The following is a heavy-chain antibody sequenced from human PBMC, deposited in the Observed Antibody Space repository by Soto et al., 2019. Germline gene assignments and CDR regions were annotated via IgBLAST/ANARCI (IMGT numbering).Heavy chain of an antibody. J-gene: IGHJ4*02. CDR2: IDWDDDK. CDR1: GGSISSSSYY. V-gene: IGHV2-70*01. Sequence: TLSLTCTVSGGSISSSSYYWGWIRQPPGKGLEWLALIDWDDDKYYSTSLKTRLTISKDTSKNQVVLTMTNMDPVDTATYYCARLEYSSSQTFDYWGQGTLVTVSS. CDR3: ARLEYSSSQTFDY. D-gene: IGHD6-6*01.